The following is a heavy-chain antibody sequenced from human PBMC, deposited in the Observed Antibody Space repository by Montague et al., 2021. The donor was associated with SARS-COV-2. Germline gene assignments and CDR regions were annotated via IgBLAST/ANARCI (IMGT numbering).Heavy chain of an antibody. V-gene: IGHV4-39*01. CDR3: ARRARWNIVVVVGDRHAFDI. CDR1: GGSISSSSYY. D-gene: IGHD2-15*01. CDR2: IYYTGSP. J-gene: IGHJ3*02. Sequence: SETLSLTCTVSGGSISSSSYYWGWIRQPPGKGLVWIGSIYYTGSPYYNPSLKSRVTISVDTSKNQFSLNLSSVTAADTAVYYCARRARWNIVVVVGDRHAFDIWGQGTMVTVSS.